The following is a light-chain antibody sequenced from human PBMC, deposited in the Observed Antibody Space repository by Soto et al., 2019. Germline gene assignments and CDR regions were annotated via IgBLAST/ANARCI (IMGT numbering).Light chain of an antibody. CDR1: QSISSN. V-gene: IGKV3-15*01. Sequence: EVVMTQSPATLSVSPGERATLSCRTSQSISSNLAWYQQKPGQAPRLLIYGASNRATGIPARFSGSGFGSEFALTISSLQSEDFAVYYCHQYDNWPQTFGQGTKVDIK. CDR2: GAS. J-gene: IGKJ1*01. CDR3: HQYDNWPQT.